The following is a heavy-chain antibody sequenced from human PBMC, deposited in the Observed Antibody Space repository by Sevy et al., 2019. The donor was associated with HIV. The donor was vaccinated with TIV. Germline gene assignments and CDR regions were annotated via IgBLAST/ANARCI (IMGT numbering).Heavy chain of an antibody. CDR1: GFTFSSYW. J-gene: IGHJ6*02. CDR2: IKRDVTEK. Sequence: GGSLRLSCAASGFTFSSYWMSWVRQAPGKGLEWVAHIKRDVTEKYYVDSVKGRLTISRDNAKNSLYLQMNSLRAEDTAVYYGARDCSSSSCLWGMDVWGQGTTVTVSS. D-gene: IGHD2-2*01. CDR3: ARDCSSSSCLWGMDV. V-gene: IGHV3-7*03.